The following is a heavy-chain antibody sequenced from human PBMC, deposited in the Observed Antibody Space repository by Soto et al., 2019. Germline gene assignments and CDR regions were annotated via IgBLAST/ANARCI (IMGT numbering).Heavy chain of an antibody. Sequence: GGSLRLSCAASGFTFSSYWMHWVRQAPGKGLVWVSRINSDGSSTSYADSVKGRFTISRDNAKNTLYLQMNSLRAEDTAVYYCAREASYDFWSGPFDYWGQGTLVTVS. CDR1: GFTFSSYW. CDR3: AREASYDFWSGPFDY. D-gene: IGHD3-3*01. J-gene: IGHJ4*02. V-gene: IGHV3-74*01. CDR2: INSDGSST.